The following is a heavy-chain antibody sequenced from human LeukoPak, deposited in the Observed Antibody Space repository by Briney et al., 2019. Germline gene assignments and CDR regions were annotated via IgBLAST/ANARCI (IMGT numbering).Heavy chain of an antibody. V-gene: IGHV4-59*08. Sequence: SETLSLTCTVSGGSISSYYWSWIRQPPGKGLEWIGYIYYSGSTNYNPSLKSRVTLSVDTSKNQFSLKLSSVTAADTAVYYCARHVYCTTTSCFPPGNYYYMDVWGKGTTVTVSS. D-gene: IGHD2-2*01. J-gene: IGHJ6*03. CDR2: IYYSGST. CDR1: GGSISSYY. CDR3: ARHVYCTTTSCFPPGNYYYMDV.